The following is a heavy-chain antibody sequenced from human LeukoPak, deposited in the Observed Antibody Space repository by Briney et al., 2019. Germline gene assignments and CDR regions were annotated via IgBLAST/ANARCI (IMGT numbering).Heavy chain of an antibody. CDR1: GYTLTELS. Sequence: ASVTVSFTVSGYTLTELSMHWVRQAPGKGLEWMGGFDPEDGETIYAQKFQGRVTMTEDTSTDTAYMELSSLRSEDTAVYYCATTVTIYYYYYGMDVWGQGTTVTVSS. CDR3: ATTVTIYYYYYGMDV. J-gene: IGHJ6*02. D-gene: IGHD4-17*01. V-gene: IGHV1-24*01. CDR2: FDPEDGET.